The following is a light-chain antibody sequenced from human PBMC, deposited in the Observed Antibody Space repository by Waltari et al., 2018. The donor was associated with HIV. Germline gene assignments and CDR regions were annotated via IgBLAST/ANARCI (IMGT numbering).Light chain of an antibody. V-gene: IGKV2-28*01. CDR1: QSLLHSNGYNF. CDR3: MQALQTPRT. CDR2: LGS. Sequence: DIVMTQSPLSLPDPPGEPASISCSSSQSLLHSNGYNFLDWYLQTPGQSPQLLIYLGSNRASGVPDRFSGSGSGTDFTLKISRVEAEDVGVYYCMQALQTPRTFGQGTKVEIK. J-gene: IGKJ1*01.